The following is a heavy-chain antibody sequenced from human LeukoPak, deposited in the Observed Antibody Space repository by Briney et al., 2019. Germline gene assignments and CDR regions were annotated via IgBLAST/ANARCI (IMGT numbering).Heavy chain of an antibody. CDR3: ANGEYSSSYGMDV. Sequence: PSETLSLTCTVSGGSISSYYWSRIRQPPGKGLEWIGYIYYSGSTNYNPSLKSRVTISVDTSKNQFSLKLSSVTAADTAVYYCANGEYSSSYGMDVWGQGTTVTVSS. V-gene: IGHV4-59*08. CDR1: GGSISSYY. D-gene: IGHD6-6*01. CDR2: IYYSGST. J-gene: IGHJ6*02.